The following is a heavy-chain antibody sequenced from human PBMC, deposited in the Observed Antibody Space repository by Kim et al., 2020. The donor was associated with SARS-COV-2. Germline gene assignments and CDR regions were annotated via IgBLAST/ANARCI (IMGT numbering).Heavy chain of an antibody. V-gene: IGHV4-4*02. J-gene: IGHJ6*02. CDR3: ARVNSSGWYGYYYYGMDV. Sequence: SETLSLTCAVSGGSISSSNWWSWVRQPPGKGLEWIGEIYHSGGTNYNPSLKSRVTISVDKSKNQFSLKLSSVTAADTAVYYCARVNSSGWYGYYYYGMDVWGQGTTVTVSS. D-gene: IGHD6-19*01. CDR1: GGSISSSNW. CDR2: IYHSGGT.